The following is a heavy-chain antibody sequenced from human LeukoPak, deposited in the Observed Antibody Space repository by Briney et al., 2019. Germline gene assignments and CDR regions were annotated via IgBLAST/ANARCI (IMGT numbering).Heavy chain of an antibody. CDR2: IYSGGRT. Sequence: GGSLRLSCAASGFTVSSNYMSWVRQVPGKGLEWVSVIYSGGRTYYADSVKGRFTISRDNSKNTLYLQMNSLRAEDTAVYYCARDISSGWLTFDYWGQGTLVTVSS. J-gene: IGHJ4*02. CDR3: ARDISSGWLTFDY. D-gene: IGHD6-19*01. V-gene: IGHV3-53*01. CDR1: GFTVSSNY.